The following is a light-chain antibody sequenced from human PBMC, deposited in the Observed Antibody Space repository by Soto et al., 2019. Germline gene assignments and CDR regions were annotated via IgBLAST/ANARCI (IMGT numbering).Light chain of an antibody. J-gene: IGLJ2*01. CDR2: DVN. V-gene: IGLV2-14*03. CDR3: SSYTSINTLV. CDR1: SSDVGGYNF. Sequence: QSALTQPASVSGSPGQSITISCTGTSSDVGGYNFVSWYQQHPGKVPKLMIYDVNHRPSGVSNRFSGSKSANTASLTISGLQAEDEADYYCSSYTSINTLVFGGGTQLTVL.